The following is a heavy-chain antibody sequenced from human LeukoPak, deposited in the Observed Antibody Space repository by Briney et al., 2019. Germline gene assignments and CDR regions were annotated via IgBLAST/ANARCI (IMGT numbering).Heavy chain of an antibody. D-gene: IGHD6-13*01. CDR1: GFTFSSYA. V-gene: IGHV3-30*04. J-gene: IGHJ4*02. CDR3: ARGHIQQQLVLHSHHPDY. CDR2: ISYDGRNK. Sequence: GGSLRLSCAASGFTFSSYAMHWVRQAPGKGLEWVAVISYDGRNKYYADSVKGRFTISRDNSKNTLYLQMNSLRAEDTAVYYCARGHIQQQLVLHSHHPDYWGQGTLVTVSS.